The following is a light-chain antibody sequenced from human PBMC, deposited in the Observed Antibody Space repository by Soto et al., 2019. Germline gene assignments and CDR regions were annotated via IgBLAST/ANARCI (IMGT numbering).Light chain of an antibody. CDR2: AAS. CDR3: QKYNSVPWT. V-gene: IGKV1-27*01. Sequence: DIQMTPSPSSLSASVGDRVTITCRASQGMSNYLAWYQQRPGKAPKLLIYAASTLQSGVPSRFSGSGFGTDFTLIISSLQPEDVATYYCQKYNSVPWTFGQGTKVEIK. J-gene: IGKJ1*01. CDR1: QGMSNY.